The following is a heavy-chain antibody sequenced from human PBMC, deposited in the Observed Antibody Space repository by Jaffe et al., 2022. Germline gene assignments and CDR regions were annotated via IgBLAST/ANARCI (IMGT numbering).Heavy chain of an antibody. CDR1: GFTFSSYA. J-gene: IGHJ4*02. D-gene: IGHD2-2*01. CDR2: ISGSGGST. Sequence: EVQLLESGGGLVQPGGSLRLSCAASGFTFSSYAMSWVRQAPGKGLEWVSAISGSGGSTYYADSVKGRFTISRDNSKNTLYLQMNSLRAEDTAVYYCAKDSLGSTSSWEYYFDYWGQGTLVTVSS. CDR3: AKDSLGSTSSWEYYFDY. V-gene: IGHV3-23*01.